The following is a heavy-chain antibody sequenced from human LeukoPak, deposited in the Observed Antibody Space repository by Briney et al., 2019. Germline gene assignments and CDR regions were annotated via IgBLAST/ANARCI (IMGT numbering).Heavy chain of an antibody. Sequence: SQTLSLTCAISGDSVSSNSAAWNWIRQSPSRGLEWLGRTYYRSKWYNDYAVSVKSRIISNPDTSKNQVSLQLNSVTPEDTAVYYCARAGGGSNWYFDLWGRGTLATVSS. D-gene: IGHD3-16*01. CDR1: GDSVSSNSAA. CDR2: TYYRSKWYN. J-gene: IGHJ2*01. V-gene: IGHV6-1*01. CDR3: ARAGGGSNWYFDL.